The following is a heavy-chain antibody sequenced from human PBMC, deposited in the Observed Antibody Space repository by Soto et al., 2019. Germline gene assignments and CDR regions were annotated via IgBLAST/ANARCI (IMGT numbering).Heavy chain of an antibody. CDR2: IYYSGST. D-gene: IGHD3-10*01. J-gene: IGHJ5*02. Sequence: PSETLSLTCTVSGGSISSGGYYWSWIRQHPGKGLEWIGYIYYSGSTYYNPSLKSRVTISVDTSKNQFSLKLSSVTAADTAVYYCARGDVLWLGELSHLNWFDPWGQGTLVTVS. CDR1: GGSISSGGYY. CDR3: ARGDVLWLGELSHLNWFDP. V-gene: IGHV4-31*03.